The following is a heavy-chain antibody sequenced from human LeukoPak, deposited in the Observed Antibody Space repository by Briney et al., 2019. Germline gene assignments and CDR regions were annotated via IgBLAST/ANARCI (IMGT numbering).Heavy chain of an antibody. CDR3: SRLRGYSYGYADY. J-gene: IGHJ4*02. V-gene: IGHV3-30*03. Sequence: GTSLRLSCAASGFTFSSYGMHWVRQAPGKGLEWVADISFDGTNKYYADSVKGRFTISRDNAKNSLYLQMNSLRAEDTAVYYCSRLRGYSYGYADYWGQGTLVTVSS. CDR1: GFTFSSYG. D-gene: IGHD5-18*01. CDR2: ISFDGTNK.